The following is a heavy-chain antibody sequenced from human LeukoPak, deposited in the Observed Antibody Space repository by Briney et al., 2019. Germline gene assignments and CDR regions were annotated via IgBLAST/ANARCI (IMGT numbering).Heavy chain of an antibody. J-gene: IGHJ3*02. CDR1: GFTFSSFW. V-gene: IGHV3-74*03. Sequence: GGSLRLSCAASGFTFSSFWMHWVRQAPGKGLVWVPHVHKDGISTTYTDSVKGRFTISRDNAKNTVDLQMNSLRAEDTGVYYCARGGSGCFDIWGQGTMVTVSS. D-gene: IGHD1-26*01. CDR2: VHKDGIST. CDR3: ARGGSGCFDI.